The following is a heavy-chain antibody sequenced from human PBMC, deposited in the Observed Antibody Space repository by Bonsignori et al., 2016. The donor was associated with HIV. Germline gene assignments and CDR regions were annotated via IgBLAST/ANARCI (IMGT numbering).Heavy chain of an antibody. CDR1: GFTISRFS. V-gene: IGHV3-7*03. D-gene: IGHD1-1*01. J-gene: IGHJ6*03. Sequence: GGSLRLSCAASGFTISRFSMSWVRQAPGKGLEWVANIKEDGSEKSYVDSVKGRFTISRDNAKNSLYLQMNNLRAEDTAVYYCARGTTSDYYYFYYMGVWGKGTTVTVSS. CDR2: IKEDGSEK. CDR3: ARGTTSDYYYFYYMGV.